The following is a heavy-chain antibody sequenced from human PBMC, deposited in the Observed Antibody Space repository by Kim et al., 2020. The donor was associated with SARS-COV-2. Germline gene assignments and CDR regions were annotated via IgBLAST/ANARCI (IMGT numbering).Heavy chain of an antibody. V-gene: IGHV3-13*01. J-gene: IGHJ4*02. CDR3: ARGNYYGSGSFDY. Sequence: YPGSVKGRLTVSRENDKISLYLQMNSLRAGDTAVYYCARGNYYGSGSFDYWGQGTLVTVSS. D-gene: IGHD3-10*01.